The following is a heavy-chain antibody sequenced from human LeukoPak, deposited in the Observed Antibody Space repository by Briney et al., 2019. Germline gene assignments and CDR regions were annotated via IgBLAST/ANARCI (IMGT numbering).Heavy chain of an antibody. Sequence: GGSLRLSCAASGFTFSSYAMSWVRQAPGKGLEWVSAISGSGGSIYYADSVKGRFIISRDNYKNTLYLQMNSLRAEDTAVYYCAKGVYYDGSAYNASDIWGQGTMVTVSS. CDR3: AKGVYYDGSAYNASDI. CDR2: ISGSGGSI. V-gene: IGHV3-23*01. J-gene: IGHJ3*02. CDR1: GFTFSSYA. D-gene: IGHD3-22*01.